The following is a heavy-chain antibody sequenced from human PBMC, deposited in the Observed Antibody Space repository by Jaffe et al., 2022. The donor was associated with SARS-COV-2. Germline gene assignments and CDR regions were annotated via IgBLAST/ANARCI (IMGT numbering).Heavy chain of an antibody. CDR3: ARGYYDSSGYALFDY. V-gene: IGHV4-59*01. D-gene: IGHD3-22*01. CDR2: IYYSGST. Sequence: QVQLQESGPGLVKPSETLSLTCTVSGGSISSYYWSWIRQPPGKGLEWIGYIYYSGSTNYNPSLKSRVTISVDTSKNQFSLKLSSVTAADTAVYYCARGYYDSSGYALFDYWGQGTLVTVSS. J-gene: IGHJ4*02. CDR1: GGSISSYY.